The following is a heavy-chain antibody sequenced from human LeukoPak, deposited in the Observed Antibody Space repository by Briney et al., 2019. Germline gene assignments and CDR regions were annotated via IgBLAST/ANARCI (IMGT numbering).Heavy chain of an antibody. D-gene: IGHD3-22*01. CDR1: GISFSSYW. V-gene: IGHV3-7*01. Sequence: GGSLRLSCVASGISFSSYWMAWVRQAPGKGLEWVANIKYDGTHKFYAGSVKGRFTISRDNAMNSFFLEMNSLTADDTAVYFCASSHDSSGNDWGQGTLVTVSS. CDR3: ASSHDSSGND. J-gene: IGHJ4*02. CDR2: IKYDGTHK.